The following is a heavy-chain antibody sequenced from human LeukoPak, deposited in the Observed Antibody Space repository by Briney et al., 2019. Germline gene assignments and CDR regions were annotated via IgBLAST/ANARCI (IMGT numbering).Heavy chain of an antibody. D-gene: IGHD2-15*01. CDR1: GYIINNYW. J-gene: IGHJ5*02. V-gene: IGHV5-51*01. Sequence: GESLKISCKGSGYIINNYWIGWVRQMPGKGLEWMGIINPADSDIRYSPSFQGQVTISADKSISTAYLQWSSLKASDTAMYYCARQEYCSGGSCYTWFDPWGQGTLVTVSS. CDR2: INPADSDI. CDR3: ARQEYCSGGSCYTWFDP.